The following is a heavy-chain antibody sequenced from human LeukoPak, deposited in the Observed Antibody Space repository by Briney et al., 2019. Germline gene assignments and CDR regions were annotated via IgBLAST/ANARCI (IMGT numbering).Heavy chain of an antibody. V-gene: IGHV1-69*06. Sequence: SVKVSCKASGGTFSSYAISWVRQAPGQGLEWMGGIIPIFGTANYAQKFQGRVTITADKSTSTAYMELSSLRSEDTAVYYCAGGYCSGGSCYSIATYFDYWGQGTLVTVSS. CDR1: GGTFSSYA. J-gene: IGHJ4*02. CDR3: AGGYCSGGSCYSIATYFDY. CDR2: IIPIFGTA. D-gene: IGHD2-15*01.